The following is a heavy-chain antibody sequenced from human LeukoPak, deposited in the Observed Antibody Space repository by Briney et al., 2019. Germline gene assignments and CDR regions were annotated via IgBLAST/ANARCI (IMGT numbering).Heavy chain of an antibody. J-gene: IGHJ4*02. CDR2: ISSDGVTT. CDR3: ARGNLFYFDY. CDR1: GFTFSSYA. Sequence: GGSLRLSCAASGFTFSSYAMHSVRQAPGKGLEYVSAISSDGVTTYYANSVKGRFTISRDSSKNTLYLQVGSLRVEDVAVYYCARGNLFYFDYWGQGTLVTVSS. V-gene: IGHV3-64*01.